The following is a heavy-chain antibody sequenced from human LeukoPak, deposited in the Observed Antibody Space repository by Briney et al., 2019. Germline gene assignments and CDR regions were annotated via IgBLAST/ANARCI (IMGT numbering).Heavy chain of an antibody. V-gene: IGHV3-49*03. J-gene: IGHJ6*02. Sequence: GGSLRLSCTASGFTFGDYAMSWFRQAPGEGLEWVGFIRSKAYGGTTEYAASVKGRFTISRDDSKSIAYLQMNSLKTEDTAVYYCTRAENDYYYYGMAVWGQGTTVTVSS. CDR2: IRSKAYGGTT. CDR3: TRAENDYYYYGMAV. D-gene: IGHD2/OR15-2a*01. CDR1: GFTFGDYA.